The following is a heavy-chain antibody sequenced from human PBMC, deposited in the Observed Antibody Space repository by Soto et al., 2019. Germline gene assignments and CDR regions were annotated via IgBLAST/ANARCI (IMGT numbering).Heavy chain of an antibody. D-gene: IGHD6-19*01. Sequence: QVQLVQSGAEVKKPGSSVKVSCKTSGGTFSTHVIGWVRQAPGQGLEWMGGIVPKFGTTNYAHKFKGRVKITADESTSTAYMEVSSLTSEDTAVYYCVRGGSDNSGWYIWFDRWGQGTLVTVSS. CDR3: VRGGSDNSGWYIWFDR. CDR2: IVPKFGTT. CDR1: GGTFSTHV. V-gene: IGHV1-69*01. J-gene: IGHJ5*02.